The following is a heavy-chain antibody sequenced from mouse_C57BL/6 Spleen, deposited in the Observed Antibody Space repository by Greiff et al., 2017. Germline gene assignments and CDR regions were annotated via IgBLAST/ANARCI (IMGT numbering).Heavy chain of an antibody. CDR3: ARVNYGSSYVSHWYFDV. CDR2: IDPSDSYT. CDR1: GYTFTSYW. V-gene: IGHV1-50*01. J-gene: IGHJ1*03. D-gene: IGHD1-1*01. Sequence: QVQLQQPGAELVKPGASVKLSCKASGYTFTSYWMQWVKQRPGQGLEWIGEIDPSDSYTNYNQKFKGKATLTVDTSSSTAYMQLSSLTSEDSAVYYCARVNYGSSYVSHWYFDVWGTGTTVTVSS.